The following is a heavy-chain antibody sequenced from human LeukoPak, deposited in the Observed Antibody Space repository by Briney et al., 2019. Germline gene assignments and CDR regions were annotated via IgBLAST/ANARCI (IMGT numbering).Heavy chain of an antibody. CDR2: ISYDGSNK. Sequence: GGSLRLSCATSGFTFSSYWMSWVRRAPGKGLEWVSVISYDGSNKYYADSVKGRFTISRDNSKNTLYLQMNSLRAEDTAVYYCARASRAYGISWPPDYWGQGTLVTVSS. J-gene: IGHJ4*02. V-gene: IGHV3-30-3*01. CDR1: GFTFSSYW. CDR3: ARASRAYGISWPPDY. D-gene: IGHD6-13*01.